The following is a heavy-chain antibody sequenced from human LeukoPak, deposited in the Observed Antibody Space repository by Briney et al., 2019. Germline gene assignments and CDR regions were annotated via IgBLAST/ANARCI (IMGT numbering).Heavy chain of an antibody. V-gene: IGHV4-59*01. J-gene: IGHJ4*02. CDR1: GGSISSYY. CDR2: IYYSGST. Sequence: SETLSLTCTVSGGSISSYYWSWIRQPPGKGLEWIGYIYYSGSTNYNPSLKSRVTISVDTSKNQFSLKLSSVTATDTAVYYCARAHDSSGSYQKLAFDYWGQGTLVTVSS. CDR3: ARAHDSSGSYQKLAFDY. D-gene: IGHD6-19*01.